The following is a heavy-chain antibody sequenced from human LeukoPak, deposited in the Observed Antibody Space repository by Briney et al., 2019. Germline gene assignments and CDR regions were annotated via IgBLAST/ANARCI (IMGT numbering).Heavy chain of an antibody. Sequence: ASVKVSCKASGYTFTDYYMHWVRQAPGQGFEWMGWSNPNDGDTNYAQKFQGRVTMTRDTSISTAHMEVSRLRSDDTAVYYCARANFLYCSSSTCLFDYWGQGTLVTVSS. D-gene: IGHD2-2*01. CDR2: SNPNDGDT. V-gene: IGHV1-2*02. CDR1: GYTFTDYY. CDR3: ARANFLYCSSSTCLFDY. J-gene: IGHJ4*02.